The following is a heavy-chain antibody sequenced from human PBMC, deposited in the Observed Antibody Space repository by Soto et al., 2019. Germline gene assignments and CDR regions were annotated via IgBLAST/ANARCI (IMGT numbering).Heavy chain of an antibody. J-gene: IGHJ6*04. D-gene: IGHD5-12*01. Sequence: QVQLVQSGDEVKKPGASVKVSCKASGYIFVNYGIAWVRQAPGQGLEWMGWISPDTGNTHSATKVQGRLTMTKDTCTIKAYLALWSLTYDEKAVYYCVQVDNYFTPTPQDVWGKGTTVTVSS. CDR3: VQVDNYFTPTPQDV. V-gene: IGHV1-18*01. CDR2: ISPDTGNT. CDR1: GYIFVNYG.